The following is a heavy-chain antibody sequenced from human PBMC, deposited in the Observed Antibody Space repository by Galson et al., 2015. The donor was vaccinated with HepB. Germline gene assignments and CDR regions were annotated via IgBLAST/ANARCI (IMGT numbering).Heavy chain of an antibody. CDR3: VRGPGGYNSGLPFDS. D-gene: IGHD5-18*01. CDR1: GGSIRSDY. Sequence: SETLSLTCSVSGGSIRSDYWSWIRQPPGKGLEWIGYISYRGSPNYNPSLQSRVTISVDTSNNQFSLKLISVTAADTAVYYCVRGPGGYNSGLPFDSWGQGILVTVSS. V-gene: IGHV4-59*01. J-gene: IGHJ4*02. CDR2: ISYRGSP.